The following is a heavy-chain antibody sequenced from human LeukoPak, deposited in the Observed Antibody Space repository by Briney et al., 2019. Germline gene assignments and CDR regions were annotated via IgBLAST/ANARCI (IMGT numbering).Heavy chain of an antibody. CDR3: ARDLGAYGDYYFDY. V-gene: IGHV4-59*06. D-gene: IGHD4-17*01. Sequence: SETLSLTCTVSGGSISSYYWSWIRQHPGKGLEWIGYIYYSGSTYYNPSLKSRVTISVDTSKNQFSLKLSSVTAADTAVYYCARDLGAYGDYYFDYWGQGTLVTVSS. J-gene: IGHJ4*02. CDR1: GGSISSYY. CDR2: IYYSGST.